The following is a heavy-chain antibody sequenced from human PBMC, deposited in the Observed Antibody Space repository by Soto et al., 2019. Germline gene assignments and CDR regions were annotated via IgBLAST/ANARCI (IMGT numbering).Heavy chain of an antibody. CDR1: GFTFTSSA. V-gene: IGHV1-58*01. D-gene: IGHD5-18*01. J-gene: IGHJ4*02. Sequence: SVKVSCKASGFTFTSSAVQWVRQARGQRLEWIGWIVVGSGNTNYAQKFQERVTITRDMSTSTAYMELNSLRAEDTAVYYCAKDLQGGGYIYGYDYWGLGTLVTVSS. CDR2: IVVGSGNT. CDR3: AKDLQGGGYIYGYDY.